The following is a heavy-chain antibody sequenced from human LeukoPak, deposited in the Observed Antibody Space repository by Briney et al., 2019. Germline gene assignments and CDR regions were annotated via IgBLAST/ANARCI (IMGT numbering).Heavy chain of an antibody. CDR3: ATIPGYYDSRGYSPFDY. CDR1: GGSIKSHY. D-gene: IGHD3-22*01. CDR2: IYYSGST. Sequence: SETLSLTCTVSGGSIKSHYWSWIRQPPGKGLEWIGHIYYSGSTNYNPSLKSRVTISVDTSKNQFSLKLNSVTAADTAVYYCATIPGYYDSRGYSPFDYWGQGALVTVSS. V-gene: IGHV4-59*11. J-gene: IGHJ4*02.